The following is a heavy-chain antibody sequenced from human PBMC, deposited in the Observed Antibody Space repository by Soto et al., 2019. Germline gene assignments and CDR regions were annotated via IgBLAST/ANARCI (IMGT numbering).Heavy chain of an antibody. CDR1: GGSISSYY. CDR3: ASTYSNYERGLFDY. V-gene: IGHV4-59*01. J-gene: IGHJ4*02. D-gene: IGHD4-4*01. CDR2: IYYSGST. Sequence: QSPTLSLTCTFSGGSISSYYWSWIRQPPGKGLEWIGYIYYSGSTNYNPSLKSRVTISVDTSKNQFSLKLSSVTAADTAVYYCASTYSNYERGLFDYWGQGTLVTVSS.